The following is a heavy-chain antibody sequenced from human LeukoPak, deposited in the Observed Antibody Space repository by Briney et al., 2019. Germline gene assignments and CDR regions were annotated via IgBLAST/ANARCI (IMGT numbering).Heavy chain of an antibody. V-gene: IGHV1-2*02. CDR3: ARERTPIALKIMIIFDS. CDR2: INPHGGVT. D-gene: IGHD3-16*01. J-gene: IGHJ5*01. CDR1: GYTFTDYY. Sequence: ASVKVSCKASGYTFTDYYIHWVRQAPGQGLEWMASINPHGGVTNSAQEFQGRVTVTRDASISTAYLELSGLRSDDTAVYYCARERTPIALKIMIIFDSWSQGTLITVSS.